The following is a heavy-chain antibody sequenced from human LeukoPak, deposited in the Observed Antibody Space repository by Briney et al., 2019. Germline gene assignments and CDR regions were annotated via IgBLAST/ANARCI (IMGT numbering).Heavy chain of an antibody. CDR2: IRSKASGGTT. CDR3: TRRRYYDASALDY. Sequence: GGSLRLSCTASGFTFGDYAMSWVRQAPGKGLEWIGFIRSKASGGTTEHAASVKGRFTISRDDSKSIVYLQMNSLKTEDTAVYYCTRRRYYDASALDYWGQGTLVTVSS. J-gene: IGHJ4*02. CDR1: GFTFGDYA. V-gene: IGHV3-49*04. D-gene: IGHD3-22*01.